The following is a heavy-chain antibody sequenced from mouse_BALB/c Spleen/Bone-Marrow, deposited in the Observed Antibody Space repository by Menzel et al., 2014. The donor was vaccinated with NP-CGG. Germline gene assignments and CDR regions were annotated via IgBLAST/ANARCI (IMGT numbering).Heavy chain of an antibody. CDR1: GFNIKDNY. J-gene: IGHJ3*01. V-gene: IGHV14-3*02. CDR2: IGPANGNT. CDR3: AAYYCGSSYGFAY. Sequence: EVQLQQSGAELVKPGASVKLSCTASGFNIKDNYMHWVKQRPEQGLEWIGRIGPANGNTKYDPKFQGKATITADTSSNTAYLQLSSLTSEDTAVYYCAAYYCGSSYGFAYWGQGTLVTVSA. D-gene: IGHD1-1*01.